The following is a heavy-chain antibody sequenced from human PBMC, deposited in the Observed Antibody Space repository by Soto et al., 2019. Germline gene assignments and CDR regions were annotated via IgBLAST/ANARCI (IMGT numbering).Heavy chain of an antibody. V-gene: IGHV4-30-4*01. CDR3: ALRVASPGTNYFDY. Sequence: SESMSLTCPVYGGSISTADSSWSWLRQPPGKALEWIGFTYYSGSTNYNPSLIRRRAMSAGTTKNQFSLKLTTITAADTAVDYCALRVASPGTNYFDYWGQGTRVTVSS. CDR2: TYYSGST. CDR1: GGSISTADSS. J-gene: IGHJ4*02. D-gene: IGHD1-1*01.